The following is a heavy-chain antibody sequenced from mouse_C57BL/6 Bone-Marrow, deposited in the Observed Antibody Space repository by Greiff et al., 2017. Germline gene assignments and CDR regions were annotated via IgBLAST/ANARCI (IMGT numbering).Heavy chain of an antibody. J-gene: IGHJ3*01. V-gene: IGHV1-52*01. CDR1: GYTFTSYW. D-gene: IGHD2-12*01. CDR2: IDPSDSET. CDR3: ARDDSAWFVY. Sequence: QVQLQQPGAELVRPGSSVKLSCKASGYTFTSYWMHWVKQRPIQGLEWIGNIDPSDSETHYNQKFKDKATLTVDKSSSTADMQLSSLTSEDSAVYYCARDDSAWFVYWGQGTLVTVSA.